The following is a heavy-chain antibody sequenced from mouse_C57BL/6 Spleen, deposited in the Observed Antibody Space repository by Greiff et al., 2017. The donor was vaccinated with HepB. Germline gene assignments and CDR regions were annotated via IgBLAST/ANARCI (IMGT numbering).Heavy chain of an antibody. D-gene: IGHD2-4*01. Sequence: EVQLQQSGPELVKPGASVKIPCKASGYTFTDYNMDWVKQSHGKSLEWIGDINPNNGGTIYNQKFKGKATLTVDKSSSTAYMELRSLTSEDTAVYYCARYDDDGWLAYWGQGTLVTVSA. CDR1: GYTFTDYN. V-gene: IGHV1-18*01. CDR3: ARYDDDGWLAY. CDR2: INPNNGGT. J-gene: IGHJ3*01.